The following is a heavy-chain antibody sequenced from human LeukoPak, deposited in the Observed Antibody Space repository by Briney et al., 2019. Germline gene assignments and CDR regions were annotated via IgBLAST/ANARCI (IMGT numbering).Heavy chain of an antibody. CDR1: GFTVSSYA. J-gene: IGHJ4*02. CDR2: LGIAGDT. Sequence: GGSLRLSCAASGFTVSSYAMHWVRQPIGNGLEWVSALGIAGDTFYPGSVKGRFTISRENAKNSLYLQMNSLRAEDTAMYYCARQKQSHGNFDYWGQGTLVTVSS. D-gene: IGHD1-26*01. CDR3: ARQKQSHGNFDY. V-gene: IGHV3-13*01.